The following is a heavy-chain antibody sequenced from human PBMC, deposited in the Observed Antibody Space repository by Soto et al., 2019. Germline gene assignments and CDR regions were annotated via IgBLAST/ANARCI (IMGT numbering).Heavy chain of an antibody. Sequence: PSATLSLPCVVSGYSISSGYYWGWIRQPPGRGLEWIGNIYRSGSTYYNPSLKSRVTISVDTSKNQFSLKLSSVTAADTAVYYCARDGEWQLPYDYWGRGTLVAVSS. CDR2: IYRSGST. CDR1: GYSISSGYY. J-gene: IGHJ4*02. D-gene: IGHD2-15*01. V-gene: IGHV4-38-2*02. CDR3: ARDGEWQLPYDY.